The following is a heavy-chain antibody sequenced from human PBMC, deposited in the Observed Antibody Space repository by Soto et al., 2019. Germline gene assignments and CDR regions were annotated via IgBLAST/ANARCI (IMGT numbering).Heavy chain of an antibody. V-gene: IGHV3-7*01. J-gene: IGHJ4*02. D-gene: IGHD6-13*01. Sequence: GGSLRLSCAASGFTFSSYWMSWVRQAPGKGLEWVANIKQDGSEKYYVDSVKGRFTISRDNAKNSLYLQMNSLRAEDTAVYYCARSPAGSSWAHDYWGQGTLVTVSS. CDR1: GFTFSSYW. CDR2: IKQDGSEK. CDR3: ARSPAGSSWAHDY.